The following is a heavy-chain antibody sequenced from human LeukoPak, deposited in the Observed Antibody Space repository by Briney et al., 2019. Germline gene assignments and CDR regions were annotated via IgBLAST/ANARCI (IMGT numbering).Heavy chain of an antibody. V-gene: IGHV3-7*01. CDR2: IKQDGSEK. CDR3: ARDMITFGGVIVPFDY. CDR1: GFSISNYW. J-gene: IGHJ4*02. Sequence: PGGSLRLSCAASGFSISNYWMNWVRQAPGKGLEWVANIKQDGSEKYYVDSVKGRFTISRDNAKNSLYLQMNSLRAEDTAVYYCARDMITFGGVIVPFDYWGQGTLVTVSS. D-gene: IGHD3-16*02.